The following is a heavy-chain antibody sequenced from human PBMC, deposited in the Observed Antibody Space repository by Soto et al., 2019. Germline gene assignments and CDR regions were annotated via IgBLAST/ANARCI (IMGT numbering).Heavy chain of an antibody. D-gene: IGHD3-3*01. Sequence: ASVKVSCKASGYTFTSYGISWVRQAPGQVLEWMGWISAYNGNTNYAQKLQGRVTMTTDTSTSTAYMELRSLRSDDTAVYYCARAGAELYDFWSGHEGVFDYWGQGTLVTVSS. CDR3: ARAGAELYDFWSGHEGVFDY. CDR1: GYTFTSYG. J-gene: IGHJ4*02. V-gene: IGHV1-18*01. CDR2: ISAYNGNT.